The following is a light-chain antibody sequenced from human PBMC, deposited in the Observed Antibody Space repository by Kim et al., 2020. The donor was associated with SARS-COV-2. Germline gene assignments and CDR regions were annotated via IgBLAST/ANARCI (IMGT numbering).Light chain of an antibody. J-gene: IGKJ4*01. Sequence: VSPGEGATLSCRASQSIRSNLAWYQQKAGQAPSLRMHGASTRATGIPARFSGSGSGTEFTLTISSLQSEDFAVYYCQQYYDWPLTFGGGTKVDIK. CDR2: GAS. V-gene: IGKV3-15*01. CDR3: QQYYDWPLT. CDR1: QSIRSN.